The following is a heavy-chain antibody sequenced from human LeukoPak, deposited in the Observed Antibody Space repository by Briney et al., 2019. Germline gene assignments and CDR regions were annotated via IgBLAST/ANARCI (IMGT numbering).Heavy chain of an antibody. CDR1: GYTFTTYG. CDR2: ISAYNGNT. Sequence: ASVKVSCKASGYTFTTYGITWVRQAPGQGLEWMGWISAYNGNTNYAQKFQGRVTMTIGTSTSTAYMELRSLKSDDTAVYYCARVWGYYYDSSGYSDFDYWGQRTLVTVSS. CDR3: ARVWGYYYDSSGYSDFDY. D-gene: IGHD3-22*01. J-gene: IGHJ4*02. V-gene: IGHV1-18*01.